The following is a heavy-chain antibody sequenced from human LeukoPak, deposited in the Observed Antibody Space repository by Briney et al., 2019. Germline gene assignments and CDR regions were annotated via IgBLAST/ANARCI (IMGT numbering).Heavy chain of an antibody. J-gene: IGHJ4*02. V-gene: IGHV1-2*02. CDR2: INPNSGGT. CDR3: ARDLATVVTPIDYFDY. CDR1: GHTFTGYY. D-gene: IGHD4-23*01. Sequence: ASVRVSCKASGHTFTGYYMHWVRQAPGQGLEWMGWINPNSGGTNYAQRFQGRVTMTRDTSISTAYMELSRLRSDDTAVYSCARDLATVVTPIDYFDYWGQGTLVTVSS.